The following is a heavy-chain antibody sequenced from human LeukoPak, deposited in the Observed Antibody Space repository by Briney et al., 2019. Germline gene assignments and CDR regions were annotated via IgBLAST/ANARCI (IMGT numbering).Heavy chain of an antibody. CDR3: ARGRFGVSVMDV. Sequence: GSLRLSCAASGMTFSNYWMSWVRQAPGKGLEWIGSIYYSGSTYYNPSLKSRVTISVDTSKNQFSLKLSSVTAADTAVYYCARGRFGVSVMDVWGKGTTVTISS. CDR2: IYYSGST. CDR1: GMTFSNYW. D-gene: IGHD3-10*01. V-gene: IGHV4-39*01. J-gene: IGHJ6*04.